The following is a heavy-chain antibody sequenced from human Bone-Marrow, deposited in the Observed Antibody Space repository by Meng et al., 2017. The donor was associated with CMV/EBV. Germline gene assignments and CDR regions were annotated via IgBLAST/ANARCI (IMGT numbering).Heavy chain of an antibody. CDR1: TSYG. J-gene: IGHJ5*02. Sequence: TSYGISWVRQATGQGLEWMGWISAYNGNTNYAQKLQGRVTMTTDTSTSTAYMELRSLRSDDTAVYYCARNARITIFGVVPENGWFDPWGQGTLVTVSS. D-gene: IGHD3-3*01. CDR3: ARNARITIFGVVPENGWFDP. V-gene: IGHV1-18*01. CDR2: ISAYNGNT.